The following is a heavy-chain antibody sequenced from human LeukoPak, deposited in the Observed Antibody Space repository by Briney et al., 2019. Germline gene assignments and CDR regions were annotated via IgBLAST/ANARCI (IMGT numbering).Heavy chain of an antibody. CDR3: ARRNHGITMVRGVITIDY. D-gene: IGHD3-10*01. CDR2: ISAYNGNT. CDR1: GYTFTSYG. Sequence: ASVKVSCKASGYTFTSYGISWVRQAPGQGLEWMGWISAYNGNTNYAQKPQGRVTMTTDTSTSTAYMELRSLRSDDTAVYYCARRNHGITMVRGVITIDYWGQGTLVTVSS. J-gene: IGHJ4*02. V-gene: IGHV1-18*01.